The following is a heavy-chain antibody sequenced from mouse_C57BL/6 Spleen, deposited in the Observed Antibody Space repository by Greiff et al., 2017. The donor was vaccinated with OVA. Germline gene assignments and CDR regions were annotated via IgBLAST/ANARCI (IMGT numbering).Heavy chain of an antibody. Sequence: QVHVKQPGAELVKPGASVKLSCKASGYTFTSYWMHWVKQRPGQGLEWIGMIHPNSGSTNYNEKFKSKATLTVDKSSSTAYMQLSSLTSEDSAVYYCARYYGSIYWYFDVWGTGTTVTVSS. J-gene: IGHJ1*03. V-gene: IGHV1-64*01. D-gene: IGHD1-1*01. CDR3: ARYYGSIYWYFDV. CDR2: IHPNSGST. CDR1: GYTFTSYW.